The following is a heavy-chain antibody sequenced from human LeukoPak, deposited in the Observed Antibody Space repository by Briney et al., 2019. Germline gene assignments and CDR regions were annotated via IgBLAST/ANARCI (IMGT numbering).Heavy chain of an antibody. D-gene: IGHD6-6*01. Sequence: PSETLSLTCAVYGGSFSGYYWSWIRQPPGEGLEWIGEINHSGSTNYNPSLKSRVTISVDTSKNQFSLKLSSVTAADTAVYYCAREAYSSSFDYWGQGTLVTVSS. CDR3: AREAYSSSFDY. CDR1: GGSFSGYY. CDR2: INHSGST. V-gene: IGHV4-34*01. J-gene: IGHJ4*02.